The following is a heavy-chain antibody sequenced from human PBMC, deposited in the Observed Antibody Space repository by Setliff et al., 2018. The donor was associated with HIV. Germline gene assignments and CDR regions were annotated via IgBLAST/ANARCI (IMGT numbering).Heavy chain of an antibody. CDR3: ARDRRDDYYLTAYFDS. J-gene: IGHJ4*02. Sequence: SETLSLTCIVSGGSISNQYWSWIRQPPGKGLEWIGYVYHTGTTNYNPSLKSRVTMSLDTSKSQFSLKLSSVTAADTAVYYCARDRRDDYYLTAYFDSLGQGTVVTVSS. CDR2: VYHTGTT. V-gene: IGHV4-59*11. CDR1: GGSISNQY. D-gene: IGHD1-26*01.